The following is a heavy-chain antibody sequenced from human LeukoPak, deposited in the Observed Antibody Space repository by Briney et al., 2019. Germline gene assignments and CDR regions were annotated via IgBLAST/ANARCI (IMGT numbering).Heavy chain of an antibody. CDR1: GFTFDDYA. CDR3: AKGLRLGELSLYRPFDY. V-gene: IGHV3-43*02. Sequence: PGESLRLSCAASGFTFDDYAMHWVRQAPGKGLEWVSLISGGGGSTYYADSVKGRFTISRDNSKNSLYLQMNSLRTEDTASYYCAKGLRLGELSLYRPFDYWGQGTLVTVSS. CDR2: ISGGGGST. J-gene: IGHJ4*02. D-gene: IGHD3-16*02.